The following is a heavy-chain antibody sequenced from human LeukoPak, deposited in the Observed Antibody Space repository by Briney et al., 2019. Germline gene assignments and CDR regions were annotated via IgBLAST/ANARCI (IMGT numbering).Heavy chain of an antibody. Sequence: SETLSLTCPVYVWAFNGHHWTWIRQAPGKGLEWIGEIKHSGSTNYNPSLKSRVTISVDTSKNHFSLTLCSVTAADTALYYCARGKSVTTFRAGTCDYYYIDVWGKGTTVAVSS. CDR3: ARGKSVTTFRAGTCDYYYIDV. V-gene: IGHV4-34*01. D-gene: IGHD4-17*01. CDR2: IKHSGST. CDR1: VWAFNGHH. J-gene: IGHJ6*03.